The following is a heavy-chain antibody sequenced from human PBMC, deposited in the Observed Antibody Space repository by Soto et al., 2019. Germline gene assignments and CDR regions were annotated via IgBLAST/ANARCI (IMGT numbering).Heavy chain of an antibody. D-gene: IGHD1-1*01. V-gene: IGHV3-64D*06. CDR3: VKSFSTGWVHDAFDI. CDR2: ISSNGGST. Sequence: PGGSLRLSCSASGFTFNNYAMEWVRQASGKGLEYVSAISSNGGSTYYADSVKGRFTMSRDNSKNTLYLQMSSLTAEDTAVYYCVKSFSTGWVHDAFDIWGQGTMVTVSS. J-gene: IGHJ3*02. CDR1: GFTFNNYA.